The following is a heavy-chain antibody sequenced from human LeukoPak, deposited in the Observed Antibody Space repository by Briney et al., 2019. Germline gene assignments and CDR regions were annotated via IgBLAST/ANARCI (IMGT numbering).Heavy chain of an antibody. CDR2: ITTSGGST. D-gene: IGHD1-26*01. CDR3: APLGAVARGYFDQ. J-gene: IGHJ4*02. CDR1: GFTFTSYA. V-gene: IGHV3-23*01. Sequence: PGGSLRLSCAASGFTFTSYAMTWVRQAPGKGLEWVSGITTSGGSTYYADSVKGRFTISRDNSKNTLYLQMISLRAEDTAIYYCAPLGAVARGYFDQWGQGTLVTVSS.